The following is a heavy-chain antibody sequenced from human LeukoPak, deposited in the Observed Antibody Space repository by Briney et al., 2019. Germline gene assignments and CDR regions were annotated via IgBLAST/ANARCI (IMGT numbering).Heavy chain of an antibody. CDR3: TTAGRSRKLLWFGEKSLSPHV. CDR2: IKSKTDGGTT. D-gene: IGHD3-10*01. Sequence: GGSLRLSCAASGFTFSNAWMSWVRQAPGKGLEWVGRIKSKTDGGTTDYAAPVKGRFTISRDDSKNTLYLQMNSLKTEDTAAYYCTTAGRSRKLLWFGEKSLSPHVWGKGTTVTVSS. J-gene: IGHJ6*04. V-gene: IGHV3-15*01. CDR1: GFTFSNAW.